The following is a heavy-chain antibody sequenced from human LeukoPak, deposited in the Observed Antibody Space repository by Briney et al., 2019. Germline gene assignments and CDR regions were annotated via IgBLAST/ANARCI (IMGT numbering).Heavy chain of an antibody. J-gene: IGHJ4*02. CDR1: GFTFTTYA. Sequence: GSLRLSCAASGFTFTTYAMSWVRQAPGKGLEWLSTVSDSGANTYYADSVKGRFTISRDNFRNTVYLQMSSLRAEDTAVYYCAKSHSVAQRGYFDYWGQGTLVTVSP. CDR3: AKSHSVAQRGYFDY. D-gene: IGHD2-15*01. V-gene: IGHV3-23*01. CDR2: VSDSGANT.